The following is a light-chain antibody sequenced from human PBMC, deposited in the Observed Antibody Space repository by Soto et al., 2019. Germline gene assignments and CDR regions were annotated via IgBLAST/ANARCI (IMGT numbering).Light chain of an antibody. J-gene: IGLJ2*01. CDR2: DVS. Sequence: QSVLTQPASVSGSPGQSITISCSGTSSDVVSYNYVSWYQQHPDRAPKLMIYDVSNRPSGVSNRFSGSKSGNTASLTISGLQAEDEADYYCSSYTSSSTLLFCGGTKLTVL. V-gene: IGLV2-14*01. CDR1: SSDVVSYNY. CDR3: SSYTSSSTLL.